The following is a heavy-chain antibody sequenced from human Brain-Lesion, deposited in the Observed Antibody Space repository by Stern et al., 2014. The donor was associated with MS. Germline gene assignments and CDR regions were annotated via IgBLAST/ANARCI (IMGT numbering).Heavy chain of an antibody. V-gene: IGHV4-61*02. CDR1: GGSISSGGYY. CDR2: IFNSGST. J-gene: IGHJ6*02. CDR3: ARGRVVPGFQYYATDV. D-gene: IGHD2-2*01. Sequence: VQLVESGPGLVKPSQTLSLSCTVSGGSISSGGYYWSWIRQPAGKGLEWIGRIFNSGSTSYNPSLKSRVPISIDPSKNQFPLRLNSMTAADTAVYYCARGRVVPGFQYYATDVWGQGTTVIVSS.